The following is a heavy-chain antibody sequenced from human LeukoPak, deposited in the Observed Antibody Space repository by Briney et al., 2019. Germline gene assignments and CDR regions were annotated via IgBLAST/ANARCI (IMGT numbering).Heavy chain of an antibody. CDR2: IYYSGST. D-gene: IGHD3-22*01. J-gene: IGHJ4*02. V-gene: IGHV4-59*01. CDR3: ARGDSSGYYSQYYFDY. CDR1: GGSISSYY. Sequence: TSETLSLTCTVSGGSISSYYWSWIRQPPGKGLEWIGYIYYSGSTNYNPSLKSRVTISVDTSKNQFSLKLSSVTAADTAVYYCARGDSSGYYSQYYFDYWGQGTLVTVSS.